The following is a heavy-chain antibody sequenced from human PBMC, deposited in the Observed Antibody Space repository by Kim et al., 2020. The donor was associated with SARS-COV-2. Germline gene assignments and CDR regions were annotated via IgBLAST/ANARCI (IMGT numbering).Heavy chain of an antibody. J-gene: IGHJ6*02. CDR2: IRSKVNNYAT. V-gene: IGHV3-73*01. CDR3: TREGDYYGMDV. Sequence: GGSLRLSCVASGFTFSGAGMHWVRQASGKGLEWVGRIRSKVNNYATAYPASVKGRFTISRDDSKNMAYLQISGLKTEDTAVYYCTREGDYYGMDVWGQGPTVTVSS. CDR1: GFTFSGAG.